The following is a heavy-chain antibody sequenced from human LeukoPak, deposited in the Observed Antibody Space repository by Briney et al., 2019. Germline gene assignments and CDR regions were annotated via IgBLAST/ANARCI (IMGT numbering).Heavy chain of an antibody. CDR1: GYTFTNYG. J-gene: IGHJ4*02. V-gene: IGHV1-18*01. CDR3: ARDFDQYSGRFGGFGHDF. CDR2: ISAYNGNT. D-gene: IGHD1-26*01. Sequence: ASVKVSCKASGYTFTNYGINWVRQAPGQGLEWMGWISAYNGNTNYAQKLQGRVTMTTDTSTSTAYMELRSLRSDDTAVYYCARDFDQYSGRFGGFGHDFWGQGTLVTVSS.